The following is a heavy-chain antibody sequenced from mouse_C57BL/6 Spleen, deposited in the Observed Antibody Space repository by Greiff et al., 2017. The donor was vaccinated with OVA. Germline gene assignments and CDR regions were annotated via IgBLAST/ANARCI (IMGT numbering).Heavy chain of an antibody. CDR1: GFNIKDDY. Sequence: EVQLQQSGAELVRPGASVKLSCTASGFNIKDDYMHWVKQRPEQGLEWIGWIDPENGDTEYASKFQGKATITADPSSNTAYLQLSSLTSEDTAVYYCTTYSYWYFDVWGTGTTVTVSS. V-gene: IGHV14-4*01. CDR2: IDPENGDT. CDR3: TTYSYWYFDV. J-gene: IGHJ1*03. D-gene: IGHD2-12*01.